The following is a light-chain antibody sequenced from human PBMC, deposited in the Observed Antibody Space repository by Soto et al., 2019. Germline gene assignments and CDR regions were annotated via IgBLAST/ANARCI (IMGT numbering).Light chain of an antibody. CDR3: QQYNIWPQIS. Sequence: HSRITMTESPGDRVTLSCRASQSVTTNLAWYQQKPGQAPRLLIYGASTRAPRIPARFSGSGSVTEFTLTISSLQSEDFAVYSYQQYNIWPQISFGQGTRLEI. V-gene: IGKV3-15*01. CDR1: QSVTTN. J-gene: IGKJ5*01. CDR2: GAS.